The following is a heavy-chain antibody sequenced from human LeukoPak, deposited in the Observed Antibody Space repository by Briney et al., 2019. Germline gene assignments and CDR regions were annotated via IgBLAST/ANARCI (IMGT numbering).Heavy chain of an antibody. CDR1: GGSISGYY. J-gene: IGHJ2*01. CDR3: TRDRDSSGLRDFDL. CDR2: IYYSGNT. D-gene: IGHD3-22*01. Sequence: SETLSLTCTVSGGSISGYYWSWIRQPPGKGLEWIGYIYYSGNTNYNPSLKSRVSISIDTSKNQLSLQLSPVTAADTAVYYCTRDRDSSGLRDFDLWGPGTLVTVSA. V-gene: IGHV4-59*01.